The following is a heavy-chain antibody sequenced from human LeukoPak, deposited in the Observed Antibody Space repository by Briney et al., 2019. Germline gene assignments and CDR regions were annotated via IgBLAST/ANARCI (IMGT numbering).Heavy chain of an antibody. J-gene: IGHJ6*03. Sequence: AASVKVSCKASGYTFTNYYIHWVRQAPGQGLECMGIINPSGGSTSYAQKFQGRVTMTRDMSTSTVYMELSSLRSEDTAVYYCARVGQAYYDILTGHDYYYYMDVWGKGTTVTVSS. CDR1: GYTFTNYY. D-gene: IGHD3-9*01. CDR2: INPSGGST. CDR3: ARVGQAYYDILTGHDYYYYMDV. V-gene: IGHV1-46*01.